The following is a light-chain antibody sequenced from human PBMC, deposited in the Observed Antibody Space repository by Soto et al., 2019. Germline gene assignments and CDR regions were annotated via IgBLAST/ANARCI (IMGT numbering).Light chain of an antibody. V-gene: IGKV1-39*01. CDR2: GTS. J-gene: IGKJ4*01. CDR3: QQSVSTLLT. Sequence: DIQMTQSPSSLSASIGDRVTITCRSSQSISGYLNWYQQKPGKAPKLLISGTSTLQSGVPSRFSGRGSGTDFTLVISSLQPEDAATYHCQQSVSTLLTFGGGTKVEIK. CDR1: QSISGY.